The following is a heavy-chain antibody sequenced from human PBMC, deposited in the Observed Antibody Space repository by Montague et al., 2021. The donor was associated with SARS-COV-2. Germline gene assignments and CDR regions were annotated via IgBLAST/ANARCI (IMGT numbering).Heavy chain of an antibody. CDR1: GGSISNYY. CDR2: IYASGST. D-gene: IGHD3-22*01. V-gene: IGHV4-4*07. CDR3: ARFPTSYYYDSKAAPATPDAFDI. J-gene: IGHJ3*02. Sequence: SETLSLTCTVSGGSISNYYWSWIRQPAGKGLEWIGRIYASGSTYYNPSLKSRVTISVDTSKNQFSLKLSSVAAADTAVYYCARFPTSYYYDSKAAPATPDAFDIWGQGTMVTVSS.